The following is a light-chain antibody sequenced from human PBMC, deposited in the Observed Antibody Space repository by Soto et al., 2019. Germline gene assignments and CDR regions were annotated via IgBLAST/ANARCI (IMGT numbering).Light chain of an antibody. Sequence: QSALTQPASVSGSPGQSITISCTGTSSDVGSYNLVSWYQQHPGKAPKLMIYEGSKRPSGVSNRFSGSKSGNTASLTISGLQAEDEADYYCCSYAGSSTGVFGGGTKLTLL. CDR1: SSDVGSYNL. CDR3: CSYAGSSTGV. J-gene: IGLJ3*02. CDR2: EGS. V-gene: IGLV2-23*01.